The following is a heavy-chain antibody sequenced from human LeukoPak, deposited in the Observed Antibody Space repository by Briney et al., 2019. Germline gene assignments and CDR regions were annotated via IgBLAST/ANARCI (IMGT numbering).Heavy chain of an antibody. CDR3: AMSEGLERSYDSSGYYYSYFDY. CDR2: IYYSGST. J-gene: IGHJ4*02. CDR1: GGSISSSSYY. D-gene: IGHD3-22*01. V-gene: IGHV4-39*07. Sequence: PSETLSLTCTVSGGSISSSSYYWGSIRQPPGKGLEWIGSIYYSGSTYYNPSLKSRVTISVDTSKNQFSLKLSSVTAADTAVYYCAMSEGLERSYDSSGYYYSYFDYWGQGTLVTVSS.